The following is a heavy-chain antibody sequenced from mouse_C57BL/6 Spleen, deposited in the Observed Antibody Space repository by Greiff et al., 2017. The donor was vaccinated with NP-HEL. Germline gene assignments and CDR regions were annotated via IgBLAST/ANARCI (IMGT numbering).Heavy chain of an antibody. CDR3: ARCSSGYPWFAY. D-gene: IGHD3-2*02. CDR1: GYTFTSYW. V-gene: IGHV1-69*01. Sequence: QVQLQQPGAELVMPGASVKLSCKASGYTFTSYWMHWVKQRPGQGLEWIGEIDPSDSYTNYNQKFKGKSTLTVDKSSSTAYMQLSSLTSEDSAVYYCARCSSGYPWFAYWGQGTLVTVSA. CDR2: IDPSDSYT. J-gene: IGHJ3*01.